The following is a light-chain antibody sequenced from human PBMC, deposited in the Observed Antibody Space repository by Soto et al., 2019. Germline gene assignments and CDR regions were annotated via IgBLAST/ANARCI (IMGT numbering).Light chain of an antibody. CDR3: QQYGRSGRYT. V-gene: IGKV3-20*01. Sequence: EIVLTQSPGTLSLSPGERATLSCRASQSVDSSYVAWYQQKPGQAPWLLINGASSSAAGITDRFGGSGSGTYFTLPIGSLEREDFAVYYCQQYGRSGRYTYGQGTKLEMK. J-gene: IGKJ2*01. CDR2: GAS. CDR1: QSVDSSY.